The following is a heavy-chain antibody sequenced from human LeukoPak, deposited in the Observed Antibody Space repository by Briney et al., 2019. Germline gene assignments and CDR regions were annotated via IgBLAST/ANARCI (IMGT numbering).Heavy chain of an antibody. V-gene: IGHV3-23*01. Sequence: GGSLRLSCAASGFTFSSYGMSWVRQAPGKGLQWVSAISGDGKDRDHPDSVKGRFTISRDNSKNTLYLQMDSLRAEDTAVYYCAKAPLYYYGSGGSYFDYWGQGTLVTVSS. CDR3: AKAPLYYYGSGGSYFDY. D-gene: IGHD3-10*01. CDR2: ISGDGKDR. CDR1: GFTFSSYG. J-gene: IGHJ4*02.